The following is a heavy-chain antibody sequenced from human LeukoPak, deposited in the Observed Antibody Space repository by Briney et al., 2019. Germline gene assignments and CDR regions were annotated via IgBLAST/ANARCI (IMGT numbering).Heavy chain of an antibody. Sequence: GGSLRLSCAASGFTFSSYWMSWVRQAPGKGLEWVANIKQDGSEKYYVDSVKGRFTISRDNAKNSLYLQMNSLRAADTAVYYCARHGHLRQVYYDFWSGYSADAFDIWGQGTMVTVSS. J-gene: IGHJ3*02. CDR2: IKQDGSEK. D-gene: IGHD3-3*01. CDR1: GFTFSSYW. CDR3: ARHGHLRQVYYDFWSGYSADAFDI. V-gene: IGHV3-7*01.